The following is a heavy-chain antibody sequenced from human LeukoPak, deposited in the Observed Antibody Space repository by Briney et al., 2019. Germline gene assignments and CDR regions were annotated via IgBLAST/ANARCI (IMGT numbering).Heavy chain of an antibody. CDR3: ARDPQLTRITMIRFGYAFDI. Sequence: SVKVSCKASGGTFSSYAISWVRQAPGQGPEWMGGIIPIFGTANYAQKFQGRVTITADESTSTAYMELSSLRSEDTAVYYCARDPQLTRITMIRFGYAFDIWGQGTMVTVSS. V-gene: IGHV1-69*13. CDR1: GGTFSSYA. J-gene: IGHJ3*02. D-gene: IGHD3-10*01. CDR2: IIPIFGTA.